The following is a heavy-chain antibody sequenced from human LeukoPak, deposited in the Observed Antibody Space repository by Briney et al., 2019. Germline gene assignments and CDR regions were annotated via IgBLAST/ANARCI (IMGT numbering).Heavy chain of an antibody. CDR1: GGSISSYY. J-gene: IGHJ6*02. CDR3: ARAGRYCSGGSCYSLYYYYYGMDV. CDR2: IYYSGST. Sequence: SETLSLTCTVSGGSISSYYWSWIRQPPGKGLEWIGYIYYSGSTNYNPSLKSRVTISVDTSKNQFSLKLSSVTAADTAVYYCARAGRYCSGGSCYSLYYYYYGMDVWGQGTTVTVSS. V-gene: IGHV4-59*08. D-gene: IGHD2-15*01.